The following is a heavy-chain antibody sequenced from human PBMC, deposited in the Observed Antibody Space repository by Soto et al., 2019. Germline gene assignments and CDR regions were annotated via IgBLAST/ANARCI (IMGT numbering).Heavy chain of an antibody. CDR1: GFTFSSYA. V-gene: IGHV3-23*01. Sequence: PGGSLRLSCAASGFTFSSYAMSWVRQAPGKGLEWVSAISGSGGSTYYADSVKGRFTISRDNSKNTLYLQMNSLRAEDTAVYYCAKGGARVTNYYYGMDVWGQGTTVTVSS. CDR3: AKGGARVTNYYYGMDV. D-gene: IGHD2-21*02. J-gene: IGHJ6*02. CDR2: ISGSGGST.